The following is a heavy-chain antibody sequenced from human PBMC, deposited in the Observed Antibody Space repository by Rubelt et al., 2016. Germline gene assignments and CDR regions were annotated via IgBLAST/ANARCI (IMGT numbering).Heavy chain of an antibody. CDR1: GDSVSSNTVV. J-gene: IGHJ6*02. CDR3: ASQEIQSFGADGMDV. CDR2: TYYRSTWYN. V-gene: IGHV6-1*01. D-gene: IGHD3-10*01. Sequence: QVQLQQSGPGLVKPSQTLSLTCAISGDSVSSNTVVWHWIRQSPSRGLEWLGRTYYRSTWYNDYALSVKSRITINPDTSKNQFSLKLSSVTAADTAVYYCASQEIQSFGADGMDVWGQGTTVTVSS.